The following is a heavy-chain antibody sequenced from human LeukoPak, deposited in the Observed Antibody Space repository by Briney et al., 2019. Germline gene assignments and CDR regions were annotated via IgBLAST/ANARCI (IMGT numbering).Heavy chain of an antibody. V-gene: IGHV4-59*08. J-gene: IGHJ4*02. Sequence: TSETLSLTCTVSGGSISSYYWNWIRQPPGKGLEWIGHIFYSGSTNYSPSLKSRVTISVDTSKNQFSLKLTSVTAADTAIYYCARHSSGLYYFDYWGQGTLVTVSS. CDR2: IFYSGST. CDR1: GGSISSYY. D-gene: IGHD6-19*01. CDR3: ARHSSGLYYFDY.